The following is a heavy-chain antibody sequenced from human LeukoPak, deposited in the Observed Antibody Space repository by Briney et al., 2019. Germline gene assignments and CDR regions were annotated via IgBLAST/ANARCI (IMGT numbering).Heavy chain of an antibody. D-gene: IGHD5-24*01. CDR3: ARGPRDGYNYPAGYYYYMDV. Sequence: ASVKVSCKASGYTFTGYYMHWVRQAPGQGLEWMGWINPNSGGTNYARKFQGRVTMTRDTSISTAYMKLSRLRSDDTAVYYCARGPRDGYNYPAGYYYYMDVWGKGTTVTVSS. V-gene: IGHV1-2*02. J-gene: IGHJ6*03. CDR1: GYTFTGYY. CDR2: INPNSGGT.